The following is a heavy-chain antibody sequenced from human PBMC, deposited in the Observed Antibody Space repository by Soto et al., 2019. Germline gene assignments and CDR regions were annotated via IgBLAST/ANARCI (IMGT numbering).Heavy chain of an antibody. CDR1: GFTFSDYY. CDR3: ARDLSRSMGSGYYYGMDV. Sequence: QVQLVESGGGLVKPGGSLRLSCAASGFTFSDYYMSWIRQAPGKGLEWVSYISSSSSYTNYADSVKGRFTISRDNAKNSLYLQMNSLRGEDTAVYYCARDLSRSMGSGYYYGMDVWGQGTTVTVSS. D-gene: IGHD1-26*01. CDR2: ISSSSSYT. V-gene: IGHV3-11*06. J-gene: IGHJ6*02.